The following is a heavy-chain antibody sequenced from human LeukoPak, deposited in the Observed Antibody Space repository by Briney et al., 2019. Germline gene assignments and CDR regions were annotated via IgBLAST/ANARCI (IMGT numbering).Heavy chain of an antibody. D-gene: IGHD1-26*01. J-gene: IGHJ5*02. CDR2: IYSSGNT. CDR1: GGFISSYY. CDR3: ARGSPVGATSHWFDP. V-gene: IGHV4-59*01. Sequence: SETLSLTCTVSGGFISSYYWNWIRQAPGKGVEWIGSIYSSGNTNYNPSLKSRVTISVDTSKNQFSLKLSSVTAADTAVYYCARGSPVGATSHWFDPWGQGTLVTVSS.